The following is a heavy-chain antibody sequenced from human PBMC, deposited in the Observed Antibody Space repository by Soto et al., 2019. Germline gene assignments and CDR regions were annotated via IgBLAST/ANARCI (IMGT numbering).Heavy chain of an antibody. Sequence: QLQLQESGPGLVKPSETLSLTCTVSGGSISSSSYYWGWIRQPPGKGLEWIGSIYYSGSTYYNPSLKSRVTISVDTSKNQFSLKLSSVTAADTAVYYCVSSFSGYDPFYYYYYMDVWGKGTKVTV. D-gene: IGHD5-12*01. V-gene: IGHV4-39*01. CDR1: GGSISSSSYY. CDR2: IYYSGST. CDR3: VSSFSGYDPFYYYYYMDV. J-gene: IGHJ6*03.